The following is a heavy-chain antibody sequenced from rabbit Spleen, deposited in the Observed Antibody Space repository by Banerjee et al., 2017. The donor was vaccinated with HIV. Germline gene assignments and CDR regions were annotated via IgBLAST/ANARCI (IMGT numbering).Heavy chain of an antibody. Sequence: EQLEESGGGLVKPEGSLTLTCKASGVSFSDKDVMCWVRQAPGKGLEWIACIDAGSSGSTYYATWAKGRFTISKTSSTTVTLQMTSLTAADTATYFCARDTSSSFSSYGMDLWGPGTLVTVS. V-gene: IGHV1S45*01. D-gene: IGHD1-1*01. CDR3: ARDTSSSFSSYGMDL. J-gene: IGHJ6*01. CDR1: GVSFSDKDV. CDR2: IDAGSSGST.